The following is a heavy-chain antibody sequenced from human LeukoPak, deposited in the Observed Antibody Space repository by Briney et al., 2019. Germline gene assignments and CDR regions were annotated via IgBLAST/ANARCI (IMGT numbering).Heavy chain of an antibody. CDR2: IWYDGSNK. CDR3: ARDLKTSGWYGDFDY. CDR1: GFTFSSYG. Sequence: GGSLRLSCAASGFTFSSYGMHWVRQAPGKGLEWGAVIWYDGSNKYYADSVKGRFTISRDNSKNTLYLQMNSLRAEDTAVYYCARDLKTSGWYGDFDYWGQGTLVTVSS. J-gene: IGHJ4*02. D-gene: IGHD6-19*01. V-gene: IGHV3-33*01.